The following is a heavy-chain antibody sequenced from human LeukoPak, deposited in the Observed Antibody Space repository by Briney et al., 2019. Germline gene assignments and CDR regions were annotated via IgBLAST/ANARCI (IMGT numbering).Heavy chain of an antibody. CDR3: ARERGRGGYDSRYYYYGMDV. D-gene: IGHD5-12*01. V-gene: IGHV1-69*13. Sequence: ASVKVSCKASGGTFSSYAISWVRQAPGQGLEWMGGIIPIFGTANYAQKFQGRVTITADESTSTAYMELSSLRSEDTAVYYCARERGRGGYDSRYYYYGMDVWGQGTTVTVSS. CDR2: IIPIFGTA. J-gene: IGHJ6*02. CDR1: GGTFSSYA.